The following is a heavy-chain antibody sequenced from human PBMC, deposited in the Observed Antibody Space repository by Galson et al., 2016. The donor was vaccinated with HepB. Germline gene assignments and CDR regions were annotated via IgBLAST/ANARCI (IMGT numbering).Heavy chain of an antibody. CDR2: INPGRGKV. Sequence: SVKVSCKASGYTFHNYDINWVRQASGQGLEWLGWINPGRGKVEYEQKFQGRVTMTRDTSTNTAYLEVSGLRSDDTAVYYCAPPLMTSGWYNYGLDVWGQGTTVSVSS. V-gene: IGHV1-8*01. J-gene: IGHJ6*02. CDR1: GYTFHNYD. CDR3: APPLMTSGWYNYGLDV. D-gene: IGHD6-19*01.